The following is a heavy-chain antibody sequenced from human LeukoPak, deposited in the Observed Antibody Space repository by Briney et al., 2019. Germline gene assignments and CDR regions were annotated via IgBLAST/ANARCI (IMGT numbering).Heavy chain of an antibody. J-gene: IGHJ2*01. CDR1: GFTFSSYA. CDR3: ARYGSANWYFDL. Sequence: GGSLRLSCAASGFTFSSYAMHWVRQAPGKGLEWVAVISYDGSNKYYADSVKGRFTISRDNSKNTLYLQMNSLRAEDTAVYYCARYGSANWYFDLWGRGTLVTVSS. V-gene: IGHV3-30-3*01. CDR2: ISYDGSNK. D-gene: IGHD3-10*01.